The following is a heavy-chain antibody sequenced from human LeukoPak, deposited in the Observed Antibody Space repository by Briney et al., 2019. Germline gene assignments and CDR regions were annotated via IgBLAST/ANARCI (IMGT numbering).Heavy chain of an antibody. Sequence: PGGSLRLSCAASGFTFSSYGMHWVRQAPGKGLEWVAVISYDGRNKYYADSVKGRFTISRDNSKNTLYLQMNRLRAEDTAVYYCAKDSSGYYRDIDYWGQGTLVTVSS. J-gene: IGHJ4*02. CDR2: ISYDGRNK. CDR1: GFTFSSYG. V-gene: IGHV3-30*18. CDR3: AKDSSGYYRDIDY. D-gene: IGHD3-22*01.